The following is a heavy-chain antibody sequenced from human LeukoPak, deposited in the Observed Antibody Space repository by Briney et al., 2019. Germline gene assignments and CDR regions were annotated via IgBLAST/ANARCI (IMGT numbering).Heavy chain of an antibody. V-gene: IGHV1-8*01. D-gene: IGHD6-6*01. CDR3: ARGPPGGAARPVDY. J-gene: IGHJ4*02. CDR1: GYTFTSYD. CDR2: MNPNSGNT. Sequence: ASVKVSCKASGYTFTSYDINWVRQATGQGLEWMGWMNPNSGNTGYAQKFQGRVTMTRNTSISTAYMELSSLRSEGTAVHYCARGPPGGAARPVDYWGQGTLVTVSS.